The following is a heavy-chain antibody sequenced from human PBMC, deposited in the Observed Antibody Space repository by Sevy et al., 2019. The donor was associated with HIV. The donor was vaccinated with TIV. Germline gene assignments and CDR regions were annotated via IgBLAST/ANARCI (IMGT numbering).Heavy chain of an antibody. CDR2: ISWDGGSK. Sequence: GGSLRLSCAASGFTFDDYTMHWVRQAPGKGLEWVSLISWDGGSKYYADSVKGRFTISRDNSKNSLYLQMNSLRTEDSAVYYCAKDIASGGSVDAFDSWGQGTMVTVSS. J-gene: IGHJ3*02. CDR3: AKDIASGGSVDAFDS. CDR1: GFTFDDYT. D-gene: IGHD2-15*01. V-gene: IGHV3-43*01.